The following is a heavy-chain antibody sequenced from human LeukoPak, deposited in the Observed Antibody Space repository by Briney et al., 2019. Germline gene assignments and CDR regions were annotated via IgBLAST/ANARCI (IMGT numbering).Heavy chain of an antibody. CDR3: ASSSSSSYNYWYFDL. J-gene: IGHJ2*01. D-gene: IGHD6-6*01. CDR2: IYYSGST. Sequence: SETLSLTCTVSGGSISSSSYYWGWIRQPPGKGLEWIGSIYYSGSTYYNPSLKGRVTISVDTSKNQFSLRLSSVTAADTAVYYCASSSSSSYNYWYFDLWGRGTLVTVSS. V-gene: IGHV4-39*07. CDR1: GGSISSSSYY.